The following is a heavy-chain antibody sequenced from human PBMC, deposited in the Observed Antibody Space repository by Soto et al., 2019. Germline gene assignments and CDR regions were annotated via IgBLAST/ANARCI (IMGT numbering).Heavy chain of an antibody. Sequence: GGSLRLSFAASGFTFNDYAMSWVGQAPGKGLEWVSVISASGTQAYYADSVKGRFTISRDNSKNTLYLQMNSLRVEDTAEYYCAKGGGSGYFAYHYIDIWGKGTTVTVSS. J-gene: IGHJ6*03. D-gene: IGHD3-3*01. CDR2: ISASGTQA. V-gene: IGHV3-23*01. CDR3: AKGGGSGYFAYHYIDI. CDR1: GFTFNDYA.